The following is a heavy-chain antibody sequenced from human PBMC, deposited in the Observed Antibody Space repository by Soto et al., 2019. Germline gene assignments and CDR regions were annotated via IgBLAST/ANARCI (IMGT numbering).Heavy chain of an antibody. CDR1: GFTFSSYG. CDR2: VLYDGSNQ. D-gene: IGHD6-13*01. CDR3: AKDRRGAASGIDY. V-gene: IGHV3-30*18. J-gene: IGHJ4*02. Sequence: QVQLVESGGGVVQPGRSLRLSCAASGFTFSSYGMHWVRQAPGKGLEWVAVVLYDGSNQYYADSVKGRFTSSRDNSKNTLSLQMNSLRAEDTALYFCAKDRRGAASGIDYWGQGTLVTVSS.